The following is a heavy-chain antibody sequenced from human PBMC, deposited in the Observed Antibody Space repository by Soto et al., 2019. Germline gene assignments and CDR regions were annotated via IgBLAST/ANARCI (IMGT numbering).Heavy chain of an antibody. CDR1: GFTFSDHF. D-gene: IGHD7-27*01. Sequence: HPGGSLRLSCAASGFTFSDHFMDWVRQAPGKGLEWVGRITNKAKKYTTDYAASVKGRFTISREDSKNSVYLQMSSLKPEDTAIYYCCRAGFRSGDLTSTWIDYWGQGTQVTVSS. CDR3: CRAGFRSGDLTSTWIDY. CDR2: ITNKAKKYTT. J-gene: IGHJ4*02. V-gene: IGHV3-72*01.